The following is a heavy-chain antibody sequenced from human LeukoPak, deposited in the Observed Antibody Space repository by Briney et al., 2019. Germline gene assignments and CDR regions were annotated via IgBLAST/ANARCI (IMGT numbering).Heavy chain of an antibody. CDR3: AKAELLWFGELPFDY. V-gene: IGHV3-23*01. J-gene: IGHJ4*02. CDR2: ISGSGGST. D-gene: IGHD3-10*01. CDR1: GFTFSSYA. Sequence: GGSLRLSCAASGFTFSSYAMSWVRQAPGKGLEWVSAISGSGGSTYYADSVKGRFTISRDNSKNTLYLQMNSLRAEDTAVYYCAKAELLWFGELPFDYWGQGTLVTVSS.